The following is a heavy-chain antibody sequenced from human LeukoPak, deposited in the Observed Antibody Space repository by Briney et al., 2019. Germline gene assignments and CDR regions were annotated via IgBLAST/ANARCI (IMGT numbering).Heavy chain of an antibody. CDR2: IYTSGST. Sequence: PSETLSLTCTVSGDSISSGAYYWSWIRQPAGKGLEWIGRIYTSGSTNYNPSLKSRVTISVDTSKNQFSLKLTSVTAADTAMYYCARGGNDFWSGLMYNWFDPWGQGTLVTVSS. D-gene: IGHD3-3*01. CDR1: GDSISSGAYY. J-gene: IGHJ5*02. V-gene: IGHV4-61*02. CDR3: ARGGNDFWSGLMYNWFDP.